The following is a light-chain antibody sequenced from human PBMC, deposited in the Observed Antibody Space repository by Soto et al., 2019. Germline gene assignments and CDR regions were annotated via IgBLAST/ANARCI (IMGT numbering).Light chain of an antibody. Sequence: EIVLTQSPGTLSLSPGERATLSCRASQSVSNNYLAWYQQNPGQAPMLLIYGASNRATGIPDRFSGSGSGTVFTLTISRLEPEEFAVYYCQQYCSSGTFGQGTKVEIK. CDR2: GAS. V-gene: IGKV3-20*01. J-gene: IGKJ1*01. CDR1: QSVSNNY. CDR3: QQYCSSGT.